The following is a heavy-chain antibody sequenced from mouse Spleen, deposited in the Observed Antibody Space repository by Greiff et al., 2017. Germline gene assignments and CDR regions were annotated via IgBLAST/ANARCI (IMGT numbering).Heavy chain of an antibody. Sequence: EVQLVESGGGLVKPGGSLKLSCAASGFTFRDYGMHWVRQAPEKGLEWVAYISSGSSTIYYADTVKGRFTISRDNAKNTLFLQMTSLRSEDTAMYYCARTYYYGSSLYAMDYWGQGTSVTVSS. D-gene: IGHD1-1*01. CDR1: GFTFRDYG. CDR2: ISSGSSTI. V-gene: IGHV5-17*01. J-gene: IGHJ4*01. CDR3: ARTYYYGSSLYAMDY.